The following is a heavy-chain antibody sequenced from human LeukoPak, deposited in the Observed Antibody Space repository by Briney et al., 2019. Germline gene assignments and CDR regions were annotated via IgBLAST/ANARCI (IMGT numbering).Heavy chain of an antibody. V-gene: IGHV1-18*01. CDR2: ISAYNGNT. D-gene: IGHD6-13*01. J-gene: IGHJ3*01. CDR1: GYNFTSYT. CDR3: ARDEGAPIAAANV. Sequence: ASVKVSCKASGYNFTSYTISWVRQAPGQGLEWMGWISAYNGNTNYRQKLQGRVTMTTDTSTSTAYMELRSLRPDDTAVYYCARDEGAPIAAANVWGRGTMVTVSS.